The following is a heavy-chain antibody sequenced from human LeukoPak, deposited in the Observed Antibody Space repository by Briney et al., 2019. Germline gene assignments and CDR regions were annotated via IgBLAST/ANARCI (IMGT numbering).Heavy chain of an antibody. CDR3: AKDGYSSGTNWFDP. V-gene: IGHV3-9*01. CDR1: GFTFDDYA. CDR2: ISWNSGSI. J-gene: IGHJ5*02. D-gene: IGHD6-19*01. Sequence: PGGSLRLSCAASGFTFDDYAMLWVRQAPGKGLEWVSGISWNSGSIGYADSVKGRFTIYRDNAKNSLYLQMNSLRAEDTALYYCAKDGYSSGTNWFDPWGQGTLVTVSS.